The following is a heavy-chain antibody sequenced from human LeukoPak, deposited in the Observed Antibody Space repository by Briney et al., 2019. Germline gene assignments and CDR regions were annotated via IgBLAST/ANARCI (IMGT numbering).Heavy chain of an antibody. Sequence: PSETLSLTCTVSGGSISSGDYYWSWIRQPPGKGLEWIGEINHSGSTNYNPSLKSRVTISVDTSKNQFSLKLSSVTAADTAVYYCATTYYYDSSGSLGWFDPWGQGTLVTVSS. V-gene: IGHV4-39*07. CDR2: INHSGST. CDR3: ATTYYYDSSGSLGWFDP. CDR1: GGSISSGDYY. D-gene: IGHD3-22*01. J-gene: IGHJ5*02.